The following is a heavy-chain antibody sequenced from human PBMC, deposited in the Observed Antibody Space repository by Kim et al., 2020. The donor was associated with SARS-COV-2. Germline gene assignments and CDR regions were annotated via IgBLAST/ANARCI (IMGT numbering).Heavy chain of an antibody. D-gene: IGHD3-3*01. J-gene: IGHJ6*02. V-gene: IGHV1-69*13. Sequence: SVKVSCKASGGTFSSYAISWVRQAPGQGLEWMGGIIPIFGTANYAQKFQGRVTITADESTSTAYMELSSLRSEDTAVYYCARGEFLEWLYTYYYYGMDVWGQGTTVTVSS. CDR3: ARGEFLEWLYTYYYYGMDV. CDR1: GGTFSSYA. CDR2: IIPIFGTA.